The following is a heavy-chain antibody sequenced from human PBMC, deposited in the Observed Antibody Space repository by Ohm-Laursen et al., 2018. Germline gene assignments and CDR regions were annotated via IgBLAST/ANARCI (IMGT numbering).Heavy chain of an antibody. D-gene: IGHD1-26*01. CDR2: ISWNSGTI. CDR3: VKDMSGSYYAGNYFHY. CDR1: RFTFDDYA. Sequence: SLRLSCAAFRFTFDDYAMHWVRQAPGKGLEWVAGISWNSGTIGYGDSVKGRFTISRDNAKNSLYLQMNSLRAEDTALYYCVKDMSGSYYAGNYFHYWGQGTLVTVSS. J-gene: IGHJ4*02. V-gene: IGHV3-9*01.